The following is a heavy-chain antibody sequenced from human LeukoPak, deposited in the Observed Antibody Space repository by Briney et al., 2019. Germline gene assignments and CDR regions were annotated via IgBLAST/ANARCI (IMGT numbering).Heavy chain of an antibody. V-gene: IGHV3-66*01. CDR1: GFTVSSNY. Sequence: PGGSLRLSCAASGFTVSSNYMSWARQAPGKGLEWVSVIYSGGSTYYADSVKGRFTISRDNSKNTLYLQMNSLRAEDTAVYYCARDSGIRGYGYWGQGTLVTVSS. D-gene: IGHD3-3*02. CDR2: IYSGGST. CDR3: ARDSGIRGYGY. J-gene: IGHJ4*02.